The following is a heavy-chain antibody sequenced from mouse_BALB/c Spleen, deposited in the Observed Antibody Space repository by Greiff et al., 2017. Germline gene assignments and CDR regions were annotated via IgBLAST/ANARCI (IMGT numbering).Heavy chain of an antibody. Sequence: DVMLVESGGGLVKPGGSLKLSCAASGFTFSSYAMSWVRQTPEKRLEWVASISSGGSTYYPDSVKGRFTISRDNARNILYLQMSSLRSEDTAMYYCAGNGNYFYAMDYWGQGTSVTVSS. CDR2: ISSGGST. V-gene: IGHV5-6-5*01. D-gene: IGHD2-1*01. J-gene: IGHJ4*01. CDR3: AGNGNYFYAMDY. CDR1: GFTFSSYA.